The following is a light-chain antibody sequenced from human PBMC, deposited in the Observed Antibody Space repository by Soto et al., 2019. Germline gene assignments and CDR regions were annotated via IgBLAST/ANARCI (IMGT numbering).Light chain of an antibody. V-gene: IGLV2-14*01. CDR3: SSKRSYTPVV. CDR2: EVS. CDR1: SSDVGGYNY. Sequence: QSVLTQPASVSGSPGQSISISCTGTSSDVGGYNYVSWYQQHPGKDPKLMIYEVSNRPSGVSNRFSGSKSGNTASLTISGLPAEDEADYYCSSKRSYTPVVFGTGIKLTVL. J-gene: IGLJ1*01.